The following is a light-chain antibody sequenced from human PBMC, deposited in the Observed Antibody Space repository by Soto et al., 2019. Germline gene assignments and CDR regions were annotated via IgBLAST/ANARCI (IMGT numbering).Light chain of an antibody. CDR3: QQYDNVRLT. V-gene: IGKV1-33*01. CDR1: QDINNS. Sequence: IQMTQSPSSLSASVGDRVTITCQASQDINNSLNWYQQKPGKAPKLLFYDASNLETVVPSRFSGSGSGTYFTFSISFLQPEDVATYHCQQYDNVRLTFGGGTKVDIK. CDR2: DAS. J-gene: IGKJ4*01.